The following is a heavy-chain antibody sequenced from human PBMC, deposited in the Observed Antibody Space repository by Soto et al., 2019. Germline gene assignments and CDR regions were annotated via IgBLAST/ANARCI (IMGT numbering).Heavy chain of an antibody. J-gene: IGHJ6*02. Sequence: SGPTLVNPTQTLTLTCTFSGFSLSTSGMRESWIRQPPGKALEWLARIDWDDDKFYSTSLKTRLTISKDTSKNQVVLTMTNMDPVDTATYYCARISYGMDVWGQGXTVTVSS. V-gene: IGHV2-70*04. CDR2: IDWDDDK. CDR3: ARISYGMDV. CDR1: GFSLSTSGMR.